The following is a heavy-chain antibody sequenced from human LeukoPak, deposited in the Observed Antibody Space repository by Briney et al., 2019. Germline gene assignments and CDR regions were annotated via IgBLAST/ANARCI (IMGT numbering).Heavy chain of an antibody. CDR3: AKGGVRYVVAPPGHY. CDR1: GFMFSTFA. D-gene: IGHD3-10*02. CDR2: ITSSGDTT. V-gene: IGHV3-23*01. J-gene: IGHJ4*02. Sequence: GGSLRLSCAASGFMFSTFAISWVRQAPGKGLESVSSITSSGDTTSQADSVKGRFTISRDNSKNTLYLQMNSLRAEDTAVYYCAKGGVRYVVAPPGHYWGQGTLVTVSS.